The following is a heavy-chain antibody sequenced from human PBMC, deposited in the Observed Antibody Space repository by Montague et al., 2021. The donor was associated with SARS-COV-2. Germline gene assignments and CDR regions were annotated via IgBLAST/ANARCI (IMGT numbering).Heavy chain of an antibody. D-gene: IGHD6-19*01. CDR2: IKHDGSEK. CDR1: RFPFSDFW. Sequence: FRSLSFPASRFPFSDFWMNWVRQAPGKGLEWVADIKHDGSEKSYVDSVKGRFTISRDNAKNSLYLQMNSLRAEDTAVYYCARGSTGWYAIFGHYGMDVWGQGTTVTVSS. CDR3: ARGSTGWYAIFGHYGMDV. V-gene: IGHV3-7*01. J-gene: IGHJ6*02.